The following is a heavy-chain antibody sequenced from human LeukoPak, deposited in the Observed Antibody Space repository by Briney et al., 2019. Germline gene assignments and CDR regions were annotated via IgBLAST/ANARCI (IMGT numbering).Heavy chain of an antibody. J-gene: IGHJ4*02. V-gene: IGHV1-2*02. CDR1: GYTFTGYY. D-gene: IGHD1-26*01. CDR3: ARELAGATYGLPDY. CDR2: INPNSGGT. Sequence: ASVKVSCKASGYTFTGYYMHWVRQAPGQGLEWMGWINPNSGGTNYAQKFQGRVTMTRDTSISTAYMELSRLRSDDTAVYYCARELAGATYGLPDYWGQGTLVTVSS.